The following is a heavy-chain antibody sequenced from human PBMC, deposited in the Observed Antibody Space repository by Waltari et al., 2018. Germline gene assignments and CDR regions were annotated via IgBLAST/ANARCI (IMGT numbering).Heavy chain of an antibody. D-gene: IGHD6-13*01. Sequence: QVQLVQSGAEVKKPGSSVKVSCKASGGTFSSYAISWVRQAPGQGLEWMGGIIPILGIANYAQKFQGRVTITADKSTSTAYMELSSLRSEDTAVYYCASSGGLGYSSSWYSAYYYYMDVWGKGTTVTVSS. J-gene: IGHJ6*03. CDR3: ASSGGLGYSSSWYSAYYYYMDV. CDR2: IIPILGIA. V-gene: IGHV1-69*10. CDR1: GGTFSSYA.